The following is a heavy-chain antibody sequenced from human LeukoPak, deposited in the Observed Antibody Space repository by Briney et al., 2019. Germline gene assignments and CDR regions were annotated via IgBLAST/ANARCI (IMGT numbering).Heavy chain of an antibody. V-gene: IGHV5-51*01. J-gene: IGHJ6*02. Sequence: GESLKISCKGSGYSFTSYWIGWVRQMPGKGLEWMGIIYPGDSDTRYSPSFQGQVTISADKSISTAYLQWSSLKASDTAMYYCASSIVAVPAAIGSRVTDYYYGMDVWGQGTTVTVSS. D-gene: IGHD2-2*02. CDR3: ASSIVAVPAAIGSRVTDYYYGMDV. CDR1: GYSFTSYW. CDR2: IYPGDSDT.